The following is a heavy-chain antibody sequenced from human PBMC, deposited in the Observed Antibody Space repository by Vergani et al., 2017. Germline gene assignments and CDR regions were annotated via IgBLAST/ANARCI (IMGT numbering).Heavy chain of an antibody. V-gene: IGHV1-46*01. Sequence: QVQLVQSGAEVKKPGASVKVSCKASGYTFTSYYMLWVRQAPGQGLEWMGIINPSGGSTSYAQKFQGRVTMTRDTSTITVYMELSSLRSEDTAVYYCARAPGIAAAGFDPWGQGTLVTVSS. CDR1: GYTFTSYY. CDR2: INPSGGST. J-gene: IGHJ5*02. CDR3: ARAPGIAAAGFDP. D-gene: IGHD6-13*01.